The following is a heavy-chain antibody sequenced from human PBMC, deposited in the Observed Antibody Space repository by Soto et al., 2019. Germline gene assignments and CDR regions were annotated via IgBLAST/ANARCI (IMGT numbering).Heavy chain of an antibody. CDR2: IYNDGST. CDR3: ATLGDGY. CDR1: GLTVSRNY. Sequence: EVQLAESGGGLVQPGGSLRLSCAASGLTVSRNYMSWVRQAPGKGLEWVSVIYNDGSTNYADSVKGRFTISRDNSTNTLYLQMNSLRVEDTAVYYCATLGDGYWGQGTLVTVSS. D-gene: IGHD2-8*01. J-gene: IGHJ4*02. V-gene: IGHV3-66*01.